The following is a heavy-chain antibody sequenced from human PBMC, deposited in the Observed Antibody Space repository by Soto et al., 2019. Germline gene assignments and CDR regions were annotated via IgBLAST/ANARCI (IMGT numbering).Heavy chain of an antibody. CDR1: GGSISSSSYY. CDR3: ARLEPDDYDFWSGYYFDY. Sequence: QLQLQESGPGLVKPSETLSLTCTVSGGSISSSSYYWGWIRQPPGKGLEWIGSISYSGSTYYNPSLKSRVTISVDTSKNQFSLKLSSVTAADTAVYYCARLEPDDYDFWSGYYFDYWGQGTLVTVSS. J-gene: IGHJ4*02. CDR2: ISYSGST. V-gene: IGHV4-39*01. D-gene: IGHD3-3*01.